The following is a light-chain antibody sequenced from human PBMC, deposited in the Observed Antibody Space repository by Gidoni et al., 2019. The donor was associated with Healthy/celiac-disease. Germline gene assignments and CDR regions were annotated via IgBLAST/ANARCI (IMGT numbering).Light chain of an antibody. CDR1: NIGSKS. CDR3: QVWDSSSDHPNYV. CDR2: YDS. J-gene: IGLJ1*01. Sequence: SYVLTQPPSVSGAPGKTARITCGGNNIGSKSVHWYQQKPGQAPVLVIYYDSDRPSGIPERFSGSNSGNTATLTISRVEAGDEADYYCQVWDSSSDHPNYVFGTGTKVTVL. V-gene: IGLV3-21*04.